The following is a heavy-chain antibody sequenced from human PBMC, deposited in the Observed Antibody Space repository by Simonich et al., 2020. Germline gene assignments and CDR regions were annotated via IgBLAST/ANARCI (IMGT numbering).Heavy chain of an antibody. CDR3: ARVRFEAFDI. V-gene: IGHV1-2*02. CDR1: GYTFTGYY. Sequence: QVQLVQSGAEVKKPGASVKVSCKASGYTFTGYYMHWLLQAPGQGLEVMGWINPNSGGTNDAQKVQGRVTMTRDTSISTAYMELSRLRSDDTAVYYCARVRFEAFDIWGQGTMVTVSS. CDR2: INPNSGGT. J-gene: IGHJ3*02.